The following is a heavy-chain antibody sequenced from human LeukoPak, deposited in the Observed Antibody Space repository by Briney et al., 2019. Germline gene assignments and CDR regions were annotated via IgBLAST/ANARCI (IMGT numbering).Heavy chain of an antibody. D-gene: IGHD2-2*01. V-gene: IGHV4-59*01. CDR3: ARVKKGLGTSFDY. J-gene: IGHJ4*02. CDR2: IYYSGST. CDR1: GGSFSGYY. Sequence: PSETLSLTCAVYGGSFSGYYWTWIRQPPGKGLEWIGNIYYSGSTKYNPSLKSRVTISVDTSKNQFSLKLSSVTAADTAVYYCARVKKGLGTSFDYWGQGTLVTVSS.